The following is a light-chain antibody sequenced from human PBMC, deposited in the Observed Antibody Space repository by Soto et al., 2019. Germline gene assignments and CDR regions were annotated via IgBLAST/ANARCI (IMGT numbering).Light chain of an antibody. CDR1: SSDVGGYNY. J-gene: IGLJ1*01. CDR3: CSYAGSYTYV. Sequence: QSALTQPRSVSGSPVQSVTLSCTGTSSDVGGYNYVSLYQQHPGKAPKLMIYDVSKLPSGVPDRFSGSKSRNTASLTISGLQAEDEADYYCCSYAGSYTYVFGTGTQVTVL. CDR2: DVS. V-gene: IGLV2-11*01.